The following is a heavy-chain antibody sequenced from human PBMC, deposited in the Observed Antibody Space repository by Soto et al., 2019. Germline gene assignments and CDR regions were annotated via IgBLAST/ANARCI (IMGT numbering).Heavy chain of an antibody. D-gene: IGHD6-13*01. CDR2: IIPMFGTT. CDR3: ARAAVLTFTRFYDVDV. J-gene: IGHJ6*02. V-gene: IGHV1-69*18. Sequence: QVQLVQSGAEVKTPGSSVKVSCVASGGTFNSYSINWVRQAPGQGLEWMGRIIPMFGTTDYAQRFQGRVTFTADESTNTASMEVTNLTSEDTAVYYCARAAVLTFTRFYDVDVWGQGTTVTVSS. CDR1: GGTFNSYS.